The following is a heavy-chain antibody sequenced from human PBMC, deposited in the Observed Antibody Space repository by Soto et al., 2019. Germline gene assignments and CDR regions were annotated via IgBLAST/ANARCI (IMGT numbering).Heavy chain of an antibody. CDR1: GFTFISYA. J-gene: IGHJ3*02. D-gene: IGHD3-22*01. CDR2: ISDSGTGT. V-gene: IGHV3-23*01. Sequence: EVQILESGGGLVQPGGSLRLSCAASGFTFISYAMYWVRQAPGKGLAWVSGISDSGTGTYYADSVKGRFTISRDNSKNTVYLQMKSLRAEDTAVYYCAKDHTVVIRDAFDIWGQGTMVNVSS. CDR3: AKDHTVVIRDAFDI.